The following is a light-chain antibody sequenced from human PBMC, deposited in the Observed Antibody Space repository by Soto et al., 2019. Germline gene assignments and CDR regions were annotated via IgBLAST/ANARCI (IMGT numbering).Light chain of an antibody. Sequence: EIVLTQSPGTLSLSPGERATLSCGASQSVPKDYLAWYQQKPGQPPRLLIYDASARATDIPDRFGGSGSGSDFTLTISRLEPEDFAVYACQQYALSPITFGGGTKVEIK. J-gene: IGKJ4*01. V-gene: IGKV3-20*01. CDR3: QQYALSPIT. CDR2: DAS. CDR1: QSVPKDY.